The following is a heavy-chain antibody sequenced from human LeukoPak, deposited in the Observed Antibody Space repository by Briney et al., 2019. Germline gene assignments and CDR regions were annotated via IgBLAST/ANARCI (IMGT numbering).Heavy chain of an antibody. Sequence: GGSLRLSCAASGFTFSSYWMSWVRQAPGKGLEWVANIKQDGSEKYYVDSVRGRFTISRDNAKNSLSLQMNSLRAEDTAVYYCARGYDSSGYSPYFDYWGQGTLVTVSS. CDR3: ARGYDSSGYSPYFDY. V-gene: IGHV3-7*04. D-gene: IGHD3-22*01. CDR1: GFTFSSYW. CDR2: IKQDGSEK. J-gene: IGHJ4*02.